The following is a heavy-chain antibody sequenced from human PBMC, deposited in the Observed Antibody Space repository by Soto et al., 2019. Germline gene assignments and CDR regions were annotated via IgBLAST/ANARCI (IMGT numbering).Heavy chain of an antibody. CDR1: GYPFTGEY. J-gene: IGHJ4*02. CDR3: ARYTGSNSLFDS. Sequence: DSVKVYFKASGYPFTGEYLHLVRQAPGQGLEWMAWINPKSGYTKSAQKFQARVTLTRDTSISTAYMELRSLRSEDTAVYFCARYTGSNSLFDSWGQGTMVTVSS. D-gene: IGHD1-26*01. CDR2: INPKSGYT. V-gene: IGHV1-2*02.